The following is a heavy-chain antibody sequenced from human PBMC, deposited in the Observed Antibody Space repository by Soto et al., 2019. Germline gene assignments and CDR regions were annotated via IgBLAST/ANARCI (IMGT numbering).Heavy chain of an antibody. D-gene: IGHD3-22*01. CDR3: TTVSYYYDSSGYYYAEYFDY. CDR1: GFTFSNAW. J-gene: IGHJ4*02. Sequence: RLSCAASGFTFSNAWMSWVRQAPGKGLEWVGRIKSKTDGGTTDYAAPVKGRFTISRDDSKNTLYLQMNSLKTEDTAVYYCTTVSYYYDSSGYYYAEYFDYWGQGTLVTVSS. V-gene: IGHV3-15*01. CDR2: IKSKTDGGTT.